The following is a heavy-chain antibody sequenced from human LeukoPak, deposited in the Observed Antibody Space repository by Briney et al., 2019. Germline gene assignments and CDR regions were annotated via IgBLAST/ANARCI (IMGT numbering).Heavy chain of an antibody. CDR3: ARDPGGHMAAGAFDI. V-gene: IGHV3-13*01. D-gene: IGHD2-21*01. J-gene: IGHJ3*02. Sequence: GGSLRLSCAASGFTFSSYDMHWVRHATGKGLEWVSAIGTAGDTYYPGSVKGRFTISRENAKNSLYLQMNSLRAGDTAVYYCARDPGGHMAAGAFDIWGQGTMVTVSS. CDR1: GFTFSSYD. CDR2: IGTAGDT.